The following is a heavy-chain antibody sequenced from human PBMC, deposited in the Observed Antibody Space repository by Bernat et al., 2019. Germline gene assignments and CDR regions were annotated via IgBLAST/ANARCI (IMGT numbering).Heavy chain of an antibody. Sequence: VPLVESGGGVVQPGRSLRLSCAASGFTFSSYAMHWVRQGPGKGLEWVSYISSSGSTIYHADSVKGRFTISRDNAKNSLYLQMNSLRAEDTAVYYCAREWGTLDYWGQGTLVTVSS. CDR1: GFTFSSYA. CDR2: ISSSGSTI. V-gene: IGHV3-48*03. D-gene: IGHD3-16*01. J-gene: IGHJ4*02. CDR3: AREWGTLDY.